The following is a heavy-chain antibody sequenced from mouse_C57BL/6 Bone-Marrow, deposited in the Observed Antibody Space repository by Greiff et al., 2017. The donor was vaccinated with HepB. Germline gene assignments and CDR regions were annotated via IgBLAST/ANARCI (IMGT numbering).Heavy chain of an antibody. Sequence: VQPQQPGAELVKPGASVKLSCKASGYTFTSYWMHWVKQRPGQGLEWIGMIHPNSGSTNYNEKFKSKATLTVDKSSSTAYMQLSSLTSEDSAVYYCAVYGYLYAMDYWGQGTSVTVSS. CDR3: AVYGYLYAMDY. J-gene: IGHJ4*01. V-gene: IGHV1-64*01. CDR1: GYTFTSYW. CDR2: IHPNSGST. D-gene: IGHD2-2*01.